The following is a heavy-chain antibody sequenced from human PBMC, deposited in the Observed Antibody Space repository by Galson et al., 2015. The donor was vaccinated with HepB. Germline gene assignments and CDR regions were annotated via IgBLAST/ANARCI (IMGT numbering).Heavy chain of an antibody. CDR3: ARVGDAYYFGSGSYELDY. D-gene: IGHD3-10*01. Sequence: SLRLSCAASGFTFSSYTMNWVRQAPGMGLEWVSSISRNSIYIYNTDSVKGRFTIYRDNAKNSLYLQINSLRAEDTAVYYCARVGDAYYFGSGSYELDYWGQGTLVTVSS. CDR1: GFTFSSYT. V-gene: IGHV3-21*01. J-gene: IGHJ4*02. CDR2: ISRNSIYI.